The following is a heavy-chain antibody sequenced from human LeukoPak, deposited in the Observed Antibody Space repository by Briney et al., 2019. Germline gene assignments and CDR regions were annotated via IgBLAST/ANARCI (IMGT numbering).Heavy chain of an antibody. J-gene: IGHJ5*02. D-gene: IGHD2-15*01. Sequence: PSETLSLTCTVSGGSISSYYWNWIRQPAGKGLEWIGRIYSSGNTNYNASLKSRVTMSVDTSKNQFSLKLTSLTAADTAVYYCARDRGYCDGGSCYVWFDPWGQGTLVTVSS. V-gene: IGHV4-4*07. CDR3: ARDRGYCDGGSCYVWFDP. CDR1: GGSISSYY. CDR2: IYSSGNT.